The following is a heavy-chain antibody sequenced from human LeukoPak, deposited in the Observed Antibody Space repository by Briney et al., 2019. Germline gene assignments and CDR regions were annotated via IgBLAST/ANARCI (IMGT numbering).Heavy chain of an antibody. CDR1: GFTFSSYG. CDR2: ISGSGGST. J-gene: IGHJ6*03. CDR3: AKETSGSYLAYYYYYMDV. D-gene: IGHD1-26*01. V-gene: IGHV3-23*01. Sequence: GGSLRLSCAASGFTFSSYGVSWVRQAPGKGLEWVSAISGSGGSTYYADSVKGRFTISRDNSKNTLYLQMNSLRTEDTAVYYCAKETSGSYLAYYYYYMDVWGKGTTVTISS.